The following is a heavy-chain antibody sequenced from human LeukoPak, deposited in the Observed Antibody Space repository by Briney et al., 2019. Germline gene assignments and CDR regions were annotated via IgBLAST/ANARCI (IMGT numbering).Heavy chain of an antibody. Sequence: PGGSLRLSCVASGFTFSSYGMHWVRQAPGKGLQWVAFIQYDGSNKYYADSVKGRFTISRDNSKNTLYLQMNSLRAEDTAVYYCARPSAVAGIRVYYFDYWGQGTLVTVSS. CDR2: IQYDGSNK. D-gene: IGHD6-19*01. CDR1: GFTFSSYG. CDR3: ARPSAVAGIRVYYFDY. J-gene: IGHJ4*02. V-gene: IGHV3-30*02.